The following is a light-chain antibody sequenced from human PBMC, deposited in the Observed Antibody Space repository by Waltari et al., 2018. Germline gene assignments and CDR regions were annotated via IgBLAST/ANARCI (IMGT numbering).Light chain of an antibody. CDR1: QDISNY. CDR3: QQYDNLLFT. Sequence: DIHMTQSPSALSASVGDRVTITCQASQDISNYLNWYQQKPGKAPKLLIYDASNLETGVPSRFSGSGYATDFTFTISSLQPEDIATYYCQQYDNLLFTFGPGTKVEI. CDR2: DAS. J-gene: IGKJ3*01. V-gene: IGKV1-33*01.